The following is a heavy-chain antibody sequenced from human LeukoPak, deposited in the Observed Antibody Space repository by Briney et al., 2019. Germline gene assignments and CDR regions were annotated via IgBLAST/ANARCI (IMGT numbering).Heavy chain of an antibody. CDR3: ARVDSSSSYGDY. CDR1: GYTFTGYY. V-gene: IGHV1-2*02. CDR2: INPNSGGT. Sequence: ASVKVSCKASGYTFTGYYMHWVRQAPGQGLEWMGWINPNSGGTNYAQKFQGRVTMTRDTSISTAYMELSRLRSDDTAVYYCARVDSSSSYGDYWGQGTLVTVSS. D-gene: IGHD6-6*01. J-gene: IGHJ4*02.